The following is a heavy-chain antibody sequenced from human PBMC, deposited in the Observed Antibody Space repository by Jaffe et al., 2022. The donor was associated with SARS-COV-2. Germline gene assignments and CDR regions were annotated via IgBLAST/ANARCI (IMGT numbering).Heavy chain of an antibody. CDR3: ARDRCSSTSCYRLDYYYGMDV. V-gene: IGHV4-30-4*01. D-gene: IGHD2-2*01. Sequence: QVQLQESGPGLVKPSQTLSLTCTVSGGSINSGDYYWSWIRQPPGKGLEWIGYIYYSGSTYYNPSLKSRVTISVDTSKNQFSLKLSSVTAADTAVYYCARDRCSSTSCYRLDYYYGMDVWGQGTTVTVSS. CDR1: GGSINSGDYY. J-gene: IGHJ6*02. CDR2: IYYSGST.